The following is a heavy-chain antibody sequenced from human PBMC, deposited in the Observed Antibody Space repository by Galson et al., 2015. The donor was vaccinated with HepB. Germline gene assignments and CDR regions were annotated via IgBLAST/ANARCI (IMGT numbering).Heavy chain of an antibody. CDR3: AKVGSYDSSGYYWAGPFDI. J-gene: IGHJ3*02. V-gene: IGHV3-23*01. CDR2: ISGSGGST. CDR1: GFTFSSYA. D-gene: IGHD3-22*01. Sequence: SLRLSCAASGFTFSSYAMSWVRQAPGKGLEWVSAISGSGGSTYYADSVKDRFTISRDNSKSTLYLQMNSLRAEDTAVYYCAKVGSYDSSGYYWAGPFDIWGQGTMVTVSS.